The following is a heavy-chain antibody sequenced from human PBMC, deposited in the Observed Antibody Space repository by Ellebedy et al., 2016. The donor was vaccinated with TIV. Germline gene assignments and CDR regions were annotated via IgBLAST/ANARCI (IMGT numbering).Heavy chain of an antibody. CDR3: ARRDALAAAGIG. Sequence: MPSETLSLTCTVSGGSISSSSYYWGWIRQPPGKGLEWIGSIYYSGSTYYNPSLKSRVTISVDTSKNQFSLKLSSVTAADTAVYYCARRDALAAAGIGWGQGTLVTVSS. D-gene: IGHD6-13*01. CDR2: IYYSGST. V-gene: IGHV4-39*01. CDR1: GGSISSSSYY. J-gene: IGHJ4*02.